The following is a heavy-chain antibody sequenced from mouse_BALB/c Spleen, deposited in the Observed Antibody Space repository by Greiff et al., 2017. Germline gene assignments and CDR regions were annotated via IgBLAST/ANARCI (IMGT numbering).Heavy chain of an antibody. D-gene: IGHD2-14*01. Sequence: VHLVESGPGLVAPSQSLSITCTVSGFSLTSYGVHWVRQPPGKGLEWLGVIWAGGSTNYNSALMSRLSISKDNSKSQVFLKMNSLQTDDTAMYYCARDRGVRRFYYAMDYWGQGTSVTVSS. CDR2: IWAGGST. CDR1: GFSLTSYG. V-gene: IGHV2-9*02. J-gene: IGHJ4*01. CDR3: ARDRGVRRFYYAMDY.